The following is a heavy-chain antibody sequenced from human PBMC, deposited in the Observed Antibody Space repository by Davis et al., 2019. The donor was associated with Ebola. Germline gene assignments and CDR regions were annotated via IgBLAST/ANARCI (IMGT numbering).Heavy chain of an antibody. CDR3: ARGDGYNFFDY. J-gene: IGHJ4*02. CDR2: LWYDGTNK. CDR1: GFTFSSYG. D-gene: IGHD5-24*01. V-gene: IGHV3-33*01. Sequence: GESLKISCAASGFTFSSYGMHWVRQAPGKGLEWVAVLWYDGTNKYYADSVKGRFTISRDNSKNTLFLQMNSLRAEDTAMYYCARGDGYNFFDYWGQGTLVTVSS.